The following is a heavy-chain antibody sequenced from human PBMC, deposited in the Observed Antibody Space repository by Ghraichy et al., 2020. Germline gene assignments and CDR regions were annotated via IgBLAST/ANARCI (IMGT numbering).Heavy chain of an antibody. CDR3: ARYSSTWYGGS. CDR1: GYSISSGYH. J-gene: IGHJ5*02. Sequence: ETLSLTCAVSGYSISSGYHWGWIRQPPGKGLEWIGTIYHSGSTFQNPSLKSRLTISVDTSKNQFSLKLSSVTAPDTAVYYCARYSSTWYGGSWGQGTLVTVSS. D-gene: IGHD6-13*01. CDR2: IYHSGST. V-gene: IGHV4-38-2*01.